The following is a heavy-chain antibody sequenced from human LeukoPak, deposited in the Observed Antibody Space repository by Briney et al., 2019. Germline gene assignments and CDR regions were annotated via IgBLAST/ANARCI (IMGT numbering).Heavy chain of an antibody. Sequence: GGSLRLSCAASGFTFSSYAMSWVRQAPGKGLEWVSAISGSGGSTYYADSVKGRFTISRDNSKNTLYLQMNSLRAEDTAVYYCASDVEMATIRYFDYWGQGTLVTVSS. CDR3: ASDVEMATIRYFDY. V-gene: IGHV3-23*01. CDR2: ISGSGGST. J-gene: IGHJ4*02. D-gene: IGHD5-24*01. CDR1: GFTFSSYA.